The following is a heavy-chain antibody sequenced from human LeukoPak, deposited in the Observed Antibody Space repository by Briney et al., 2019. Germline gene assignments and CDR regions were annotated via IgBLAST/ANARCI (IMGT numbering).Heavy chain of an antibody. D-gene: IGHD6-19*01. CDR1: GYTFTSYG. Sequence: ASVKVSCKASGYTFTSYGISWVRQAPGQGLEWMGWISAYNGNTNYAQKLQGRVTMTTDTSTSTAYMELRSPRSDDTAVYYCARASGLVPWGYYYYMDVWGKGTTVTISS. CDR3: ARASGLVPWGYYYYMDV. V-gene: IGHV1-18*01. J-gene: IGHJ6*03. CDR2: ISAYNGNT.